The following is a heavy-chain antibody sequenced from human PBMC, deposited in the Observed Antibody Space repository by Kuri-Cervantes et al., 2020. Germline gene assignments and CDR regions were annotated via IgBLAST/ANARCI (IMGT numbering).Heavy chain of an antibody. V-gene: IGHV3-74*01. CDR2: INSDGSST. J-gene: IGHJ4*02. D-gene: IGHD4-17*01. CDR1: GFTFSSYW. CDR3: ARGGYGEQFDY. Sequence: GGSLRLSCAASGFTFSSYWMHWVRQAPGKGLVWVSRINSDGSSTSYADSVKGRFTISRDNAKNSLYLQMNSLRAEDTAVYYCARGGYGEQFDYWGQGTLVTVSS.